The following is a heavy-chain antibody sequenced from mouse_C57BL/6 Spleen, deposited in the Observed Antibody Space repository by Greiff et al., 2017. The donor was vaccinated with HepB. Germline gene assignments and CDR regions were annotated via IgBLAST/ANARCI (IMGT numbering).Heavy chain of an antibody. D-gene: IGHD1-1*01. CDR2: IYPGDGDT. CDR1: GYAFSSYW. V-gene: IGHV1-80*01. J-gene: IGHJ4*01. CDR3: ARSDITTYAMDY. Sequence: QVQLQQSGAELVKPGASVKISCKASGYAFSSYWMNWVKQRPGKGLEWIGQIYPGDGDTNYNGKFKGKATLTADKSSSTAYMQLSSLTSEDSAVYFCARSDITTYAMDYWGQGTSVTVSS.